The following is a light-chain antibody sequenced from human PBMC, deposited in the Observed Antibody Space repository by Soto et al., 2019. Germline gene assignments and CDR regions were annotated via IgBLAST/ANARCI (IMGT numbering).Light chain of an antibody. J-gene: IGLJ3*02. CDR3: QTWSTDIRV. V-gene: IGLV4-69*01. CDR1: SGHNSYA. CDR2: LNSDGSH. Sequence: QSVLTQPPSASASLGASVKLTCTLSSGHNSYAIAWHQQQPEKGPRYLMKLNSDGSHSKGDGIPDRVSGSSSGAERYLTISSLQSEDEADYYCQTWSTDIRVFGGGTTLTVL.